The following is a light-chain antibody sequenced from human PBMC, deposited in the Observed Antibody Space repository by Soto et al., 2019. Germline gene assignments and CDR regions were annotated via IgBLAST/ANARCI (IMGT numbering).Light chain of an antibody. J-gene: IGKJ4*01. V-gene: IGKV1-39*01. Sequence: DIQMTQSPSSLSASVGDRVTITCRASQSMSTYLNWFQQKPGKAPKVLIYGASSLQSGVPSRFSGSGSGTDFTLTISSRQPEDVATYYCQQRYNTPLTFGGGTKVEIK. CDR2: GAS. CDR1: QSMSTY. CDR3: QQRYNTPLT.